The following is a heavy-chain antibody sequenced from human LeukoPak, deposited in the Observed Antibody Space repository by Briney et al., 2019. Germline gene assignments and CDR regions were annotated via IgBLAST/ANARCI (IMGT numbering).Heavy chain of an antibody. V-gene: IGHV4-4*07. CDR1: GGSISGYY. D-gene: IGHD3-10*01. Sequence: SETLSLTCTVSGGSISGYYWAWTRQSAGKGLQWIGRIYSSGITIYNPSLKSRVTMSVDTSKNQFSLRLSSVTAAGTAVYYCARHQGSGALNWFDPWGQGTLVTVSS. CDR2: IYSSGIT. J-gene: IGHJ5*02. CDR3: ARHQGSGALNWFDP.